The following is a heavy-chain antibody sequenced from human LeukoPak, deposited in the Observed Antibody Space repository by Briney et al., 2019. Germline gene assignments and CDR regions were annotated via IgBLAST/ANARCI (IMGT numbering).Heavy chain of an antibody. CDR1: GFTFSSYS. V-gene: IGHV3-21*01. J-gene: IGHJ4*02. Sequence: GGSLRLSCAASGFTFSSYSMNWVRQAPGKGLEWVSSISSSGSYIYYADSVKGRFTISRDNAKNSQYLQMNSLRAEDTAVYYCARDYRRASGTYDYWGQGTLVTVSS. CDR3: ARDYRRASGTYDY. D-gene: IGHD1-26*01. CDR2: ISSSGSYI.